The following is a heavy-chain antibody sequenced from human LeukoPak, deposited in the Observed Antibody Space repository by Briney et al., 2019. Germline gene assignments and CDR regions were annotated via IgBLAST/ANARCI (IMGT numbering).Heavy chain of an antibody. V-gene: IGHV3-30*18. CDR2: ISYDGSNK. D-gene: IGHD1-26*01. CDR3: AKEYAMGTVGVPVGDFDP. J-gene: IGHJ5*02. CDR1: GFTFSSYD. Sequence: QPGGSLRLSCAASGFTFSSYDMHWVRQAPGKGLEWVAVISYDGSNKYYADSVKGRFTISRDNSKNTLYLQMNSLRAEDTAVYYCAKEYAMGTVGVPVGDFDPWGQGTLVTVSS.